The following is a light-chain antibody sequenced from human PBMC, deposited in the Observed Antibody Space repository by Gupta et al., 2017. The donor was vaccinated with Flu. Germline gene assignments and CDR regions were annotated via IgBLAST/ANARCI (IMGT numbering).Light chain of an antibody. CDR2: DVS. CDR3: QQGRNFNV. Sequence: SPSSLSASVGDRVTSTCQASQEIMNNLNWYQQKPGKAPRLLIYDVSNWEKGVPSRFSGTGSGTDFYFTSSSLQPDDVAKYYCQQGRNFNVFGHGTKV. V-gene: IGKV1-33*01. J-gene: IGKJ3*01. CDR1: QEIMNN.